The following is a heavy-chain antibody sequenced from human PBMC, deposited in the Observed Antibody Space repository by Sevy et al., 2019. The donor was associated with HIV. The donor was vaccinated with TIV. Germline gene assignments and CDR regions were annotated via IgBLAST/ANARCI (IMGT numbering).Heavy chain of an antibody. CDR1: GFTFSSYA. D-gene: IGHD5-18*01. Sequence: GGSLRLSCAASGFTFSSYAMHWVRQAPGKGLDWVAVISYDGSNKYYADSVKGRFTISRDNSKNTLYLQMNSLRAEDTAVYYCAREPLMDTAMGSGYFDYWGQGTLVTVSS. CDR3: AREPLMDTAMGSGYFDY. V-gene: IGHV3-30*04. J-gene: IGHJ4*02. CDR2: ISYDGSNK.